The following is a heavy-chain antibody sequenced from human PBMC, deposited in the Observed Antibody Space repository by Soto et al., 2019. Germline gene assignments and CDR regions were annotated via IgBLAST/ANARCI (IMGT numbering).Heavy chain of an antibody. CDR1: GGSISSGGYY. Sequence: TLSLTCTVSGGSISSGGYYWTWIRQDPGMGRVWIGYIYYSGSTYYNPALKTPLTTAVNTSKNQICINMSSGTGAEMAVYYCESDKYYYGSGKDGTGDRGPRTPVT. CDR3: ESDKYYYGSGKDGTGD. CDR2: IYYSGST. V-gene: IGHV4-31*02. D-gene: IGHD3-10*01. J-gene: IGHJ6*02.